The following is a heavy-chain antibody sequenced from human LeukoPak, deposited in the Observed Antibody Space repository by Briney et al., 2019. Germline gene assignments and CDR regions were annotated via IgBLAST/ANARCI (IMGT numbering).Heavy chain of an antibody. Sequence: ASVKVSCKASGYTFTSYAMHWVRQAPGQGLEWMGWINAGNGNTKYSQKFQGRVTITRDTSASTAYMELSSLRSEDTAVYYCARPSYSSSWLPGSGAFDIWGQGTMVTVSS. D-gene: IGHD6-13*01. CDR1: GYTFTSYA. CDR3: ARPSYSSSWLPGSGAFDI. V-gene: IGHV1-3*01. J-gene: IGHJ3*02. CDR2: INAGNGNT.